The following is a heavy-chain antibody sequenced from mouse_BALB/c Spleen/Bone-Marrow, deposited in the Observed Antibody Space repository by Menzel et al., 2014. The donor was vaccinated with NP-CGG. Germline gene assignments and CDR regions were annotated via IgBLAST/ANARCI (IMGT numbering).Heavy chain of an antibody. J-gene: IGHJ4*01. CDR1: GYTFTDYA. D-gene: IGHD2-14*01. Sequence: VKLQESGPELVRPGVSVKISCKGSGYTFTDYAMHWVKRSHAKSLEWIGVISTYNGNTNYNQKFKGKATMTVDKSSSTAYMELARLTSEDSAIYYCAREVRAPWYAMDYWGQGTSVTVSS. CDR2: ISTYNGNT. V-gene: IGHV1-67*01. CDR3: AREVRAPWYAMDY.